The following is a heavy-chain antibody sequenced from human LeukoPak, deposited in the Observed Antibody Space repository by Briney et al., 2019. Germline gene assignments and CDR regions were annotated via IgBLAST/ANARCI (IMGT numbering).Heavy chain of an antibody. V-gene: IGHV3-11*06. Sequence: GGSLRLSCAASGFTFSDYYMSWIRQAPGKGLEWVSYISSSSSYTNYADSVKGRFTISRDNAKNSLYLQMNSLRAEDTAVYYCASTITIFGVVMSHLYGMDVWGQGTTVTVSS. J-gene: IGHJ6*02. CDR2: ISSSSSYT. CDR3: ASTITIFGVVMSHLYGMDV. D-gene: IGHD3-3*01. CDR1: GFTFSDYY.